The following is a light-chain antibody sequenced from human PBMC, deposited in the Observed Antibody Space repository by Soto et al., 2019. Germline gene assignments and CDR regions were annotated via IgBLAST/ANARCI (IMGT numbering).Light chain of an antibody. V-gene: IGKV3-15*01. CDR1: QSVSSN. CDR3: QQYNNWQGMYT. J-gene: IGKJ2*01. CDR2: GAS. Sequence: EIVMTQSPATLSVSPGERATLSCRASQSVSSNLAWYQQKPGQAPRLLIYGASTRATGIPARFSGSGSGTEFTLTISSLQSEDFAVYYCQQYNNWQGMYTFGQGTKLEIK.